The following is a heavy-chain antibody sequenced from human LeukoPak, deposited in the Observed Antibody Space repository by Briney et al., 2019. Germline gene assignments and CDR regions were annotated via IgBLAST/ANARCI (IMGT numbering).Heavy chain of an antibody. D-gene: IGHD3-3*01. CDR1: GYIFTSYG. Sequence: GASVKVSCKASGYIFTSYGISWMRQAPGQGLEWMGWISGYNGHTKYAQKVQARVTMTTDTSTSTAYMELRSLRSDDTAVYYCARVVPPSFGVVITRDFDYWGQGTLVTVSS. J-gene: IGHJ4*02. V-gene: IGHV1-18*01. CDR2: ISGYNGHT. CDR3: ARVVPPSFGVVITRDFDY.